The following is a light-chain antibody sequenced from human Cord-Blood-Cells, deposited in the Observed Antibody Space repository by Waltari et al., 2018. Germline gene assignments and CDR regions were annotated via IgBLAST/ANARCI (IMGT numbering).Light chain of an antibody. CDR3: QQYGSSRT. V-gene: IGKV3-20*01. CDR1: QSVSSSY. CDR2: GAS. Sequence: EIVLTQSPGTLSLSPGERATLSCRASQSVSSSYLAWYQQKPGQAPRLLIYGASSRATGIPDRFSGSGAGTDFTLTISRRKPEDFAVYYCQQYGSSRTFGQGTKGEIK. J-gene: IGKJ1*01.